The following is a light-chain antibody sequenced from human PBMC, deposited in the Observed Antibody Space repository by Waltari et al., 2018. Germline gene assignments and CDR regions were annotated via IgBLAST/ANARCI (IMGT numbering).Light chain of an antibody. CDR3: GTWDSSLSGAV. J-gene: IGLJ7*01. CDR1: SSNIGNNY. Sequence: QSVLTQPPSVSAAPGQRVTISCSGGSSNIGNNYVSWYRQFPGTAPKLLIYEDNVRPSGVPGRFSGSKSGTSATLAITGLQAGDEADYYCGTWDSSLSGAVFGGGTHLTVL. CDR2: EDN. V-gene: IGLV1-51*02.